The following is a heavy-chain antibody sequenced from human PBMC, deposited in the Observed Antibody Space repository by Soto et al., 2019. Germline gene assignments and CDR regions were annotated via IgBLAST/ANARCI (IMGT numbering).Heavy chain of an antibody. CDR3: ARGDHDYGDGDAFDI. V-gene: IGHV1-69*02. J-gene: IGHJ3*02. CDR1: GGTFSSYT. Sequence: SVKVSCKASGGTFSSYTISWVRQAPGQGLEWMGRIIPILGIANYAQKFQGRVTITADKSTSTAYMELSSLRSEDTAVYYCARGDHDYGDGDAFDIWGQGTMVTVSS. CDR2: IIPILGIA. D-gene: IGHD4-17*01.